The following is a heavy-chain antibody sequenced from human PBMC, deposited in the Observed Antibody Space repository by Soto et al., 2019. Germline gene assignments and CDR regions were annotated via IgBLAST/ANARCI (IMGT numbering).Heavy chain of an antibody. CDR3: AKDPVPQLLPSWWVDP. V-gene: IGHV3-23*01. D-gene: IGHD6-13*01. CDR2: ISGAGGNT. Sequence: EVQLLESGGGLVQPGGSLRLSCAASGFAFGAYAMTWVRQAPGKGLEWVSVISGAGGNTYYADSVKGRFTVSRDNSKKMLYLEMNSLRVEDTAIYYCAKDPVPQLLPSWWVDPWGQGVRVTVAS. J-gene: IGHJ5*02. CDR1: GFAFGAYA.